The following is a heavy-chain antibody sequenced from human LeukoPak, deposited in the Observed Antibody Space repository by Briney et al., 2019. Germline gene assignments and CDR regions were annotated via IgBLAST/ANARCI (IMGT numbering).Heavy chain of an antibody. CDR1: GFTFSSYI. CDR2: ISSSSSYI. D-gene: IGHD6-19*01. V-gene: IGHV3-21*01. CDR3: ARDVAGGQQWLVQYLDY. J-gene: IGHJ4*02. Sequence: KSGGSLRLSCAASGFTFSSYIMNGVRQAPPKGLEWVSSISSSSSYIYYADSVKGRFTISRDNAQNSLYLQMNSPRGEDTAVYYCARDVAGGQQWLVQYLDYWGQGTLVTVSS.